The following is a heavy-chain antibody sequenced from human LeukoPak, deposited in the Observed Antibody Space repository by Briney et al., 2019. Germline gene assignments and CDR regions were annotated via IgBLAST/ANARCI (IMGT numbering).Heavy chain of an antibody. CDR2: ISGSGDST. CDR3: AKGSYTAMVRGNYYYMDV. Sequence: GGSLRLSCAASGFTFSSYAMSWVRQAPGKGLEWVSAISGSGDSTYYADSVKGRFTISRDNSKNTLYLQMNSLRAEDTAVYYCAKGSYTAMVRGNYYYMDVWGKGTTVTVSS. CDR1: GFTFSSYA. V-gene: IGHV3-23*01. J-gene: IGHJ6*03. D-gene: IGHD5-18*01.